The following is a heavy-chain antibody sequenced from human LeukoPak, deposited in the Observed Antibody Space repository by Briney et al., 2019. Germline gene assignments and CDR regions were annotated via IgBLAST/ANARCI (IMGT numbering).Heavy chain of an antibody. V-gene: IGHV4-59*01. CDR1: GGSISSYY. Sequence: SETLSLTCTVSGGSISSYYWSWIRQPPGKGLEWIGYIYYSGSTKDNPSLKSRVTISVDTSKNQFSLKLSSVTAADTAVYYCARDRYYYYDMDVWGQGTTVTVSS. CDR3: ARDRYYYYDMDV. J-gene: IGHJ6*02. CDR2: IYYSGST.